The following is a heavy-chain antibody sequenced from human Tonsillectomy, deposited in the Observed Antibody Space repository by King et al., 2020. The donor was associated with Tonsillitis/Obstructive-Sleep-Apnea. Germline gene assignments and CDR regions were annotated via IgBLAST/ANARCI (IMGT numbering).Heavy chain of an antibody. Sequence: VQLVESGGGLVQPGGSLRLSCAASGFTFSRYSMNYVRQAPGKGLEWVSYISTSTISYADSVKGRFTISRDNAKNSLYLQMDSLRDEDTALYYCARDHDWSFDYWGQGTLVTVSS. D-gene: IGHD3-9*01. J-gene: IGHJ4*02. V-gene: IGHV3-48*02. CDR2: ISTSTI. CDR1: GFTFSRYS. CDR3: ARDHDWSFDY.